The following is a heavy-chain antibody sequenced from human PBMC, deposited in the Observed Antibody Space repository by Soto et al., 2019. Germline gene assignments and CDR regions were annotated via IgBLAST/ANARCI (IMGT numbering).Heavy chain of an antibody. Sequence: PGGSLRLSCAASGFTFSDYYMSWIRQAPGKGLEWVSYISSSSSYTNYADSVKGRFTISRDKAKNSLYLQMNSLRAEDTAVYYCVADSSGYDDFDYWGQGTLVTVSS. CDR2: ISSSSSYT. D-gene: IGHD3-22*01. CDR1: GFTFSDYY. J-gene: IGHJ4*02. V-gene: IGHV3-11*06. CDR3: VADSSGYDDFDY.